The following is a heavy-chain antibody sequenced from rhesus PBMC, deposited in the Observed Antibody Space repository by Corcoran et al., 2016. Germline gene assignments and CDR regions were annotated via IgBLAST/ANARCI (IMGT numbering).Heavy chain of an antibody. CDR2: IYWGDDK. D-gene: IGHD1-38*01. Sequence: QVTLKESGPALVKPTQTLTLTCTVPGLSLSTTGLGVGWIRQPPGKALEWLALIYWGDDKRYNTSLESRLTISKDTSQNQVVLTITNMDPVDTATSYCLRRIPSAWMDVWGRGVLVTVSS. V-gene: IGHV2-174*01. CDR1: GLSLSTTGLG. J-gene: IGHJ5-2*02. CDR3: LRRIPSAWMDV.